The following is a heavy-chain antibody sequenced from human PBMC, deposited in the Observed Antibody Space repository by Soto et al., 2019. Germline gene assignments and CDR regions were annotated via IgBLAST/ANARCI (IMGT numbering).Heavy chain of an antibody. CDR3: ARFRESGYSYGLDY. D-gene: IGHD5-18*01. J-gene: IGHJ4*02. CDR1: GGSISSGGYY. CDR2: IYYSGST. Sequence: SETLSLTCTVSGGSISSGGYYWSWIRQHPGKGLEWIGYIYYSGSTYYNPSLKSRVTISVDTSKNQFSLKLSSVTAADTAVYYCARFRESGYSYGLDYWGQGTLVAVSS. V-gene: IGHV4-31*03.